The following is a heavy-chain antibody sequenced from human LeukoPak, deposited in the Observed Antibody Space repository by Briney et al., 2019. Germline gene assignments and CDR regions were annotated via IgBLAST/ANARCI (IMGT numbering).Heavy chain of an antibody. D-gene: IGHD2-2*01. V-gene: IGHV3-23*01. CDR1: GFTFSSYW. J-gene: IGHJ4*02. Sequence: PGGSLRLSCAASGFTFSSYWMSWVRKAPGKGLEWVSAISGSGGSTYYADSVKGRFTISRDNSKNTLYLQMNSLRAEDTAVYYCAKAGWGGVPYYFDYWGQGTLVTVSS. CDR3: AKAGWGGVPYYFDY. CDR2: ISGSGGST.